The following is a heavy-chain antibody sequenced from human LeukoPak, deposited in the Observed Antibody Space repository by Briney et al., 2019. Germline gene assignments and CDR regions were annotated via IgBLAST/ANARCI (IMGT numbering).Heavy chain of an antibody. CDR3: VKESAADATFHFDY. J-gene: IGHJ4*02. CDR1: GFTFNIFG. CDR2: LWADGNTA. V-gene: IGHV3-33*06. D-gene: IGHD6-13*01. Sequence: PGGSQRLSCAASGFTFNIFGMHWVRQVPGNGLEWLAVLWADGNTAHYADSVKGRFTISRDSSENKLYLQMNRLRSEDTAVYYCVKESAADATFHFDYWGQGTLVTVSS.